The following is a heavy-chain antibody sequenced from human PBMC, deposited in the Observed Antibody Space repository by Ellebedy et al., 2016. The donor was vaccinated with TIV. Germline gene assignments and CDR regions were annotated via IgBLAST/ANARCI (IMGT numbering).Heavy chain of an antibody. CDR2: ISSSSSYI. Sequence: GESLKISCAASGFTFSSYSMNWVRQAPGKGLEWVSSISSSSSYIYYPDSVKGRFTISRDNAKNSLYLQMNSLRAENTAVYYCARTYGSGSSTHYYGMDVWGQGTTVTVSS. CDR1: GFTFSSYS. D-gene: IGHD3-10*01. J-gene: IGHJ6*02. V-gene: IGHV3-21*01. CDR3: ARTYGSGSSTHYYGMDV.